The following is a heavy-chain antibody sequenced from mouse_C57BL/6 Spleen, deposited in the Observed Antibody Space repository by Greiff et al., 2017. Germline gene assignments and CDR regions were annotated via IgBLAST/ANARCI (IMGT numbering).Heavy chain of an antibody. D-gene: IGHD2-1*01. CDR3: ARYEGIYYSFDY. J-gene: IGHJ2*01. Sequence: EVQLVESGGGLVQPGGSLSLSCAASGFTFTDYYMSWVRQPPGKALEWLGFIRNKANGYTTEYSASVKGRFTISRDNSQSILYLQMNALRAEDSATYYCARYEGIYYSFDYWGQGTTLTVSS. CDR1: GFTFTDYY. V-gene: IGHV7-3*01. CDR2: IRNKANGYTT.